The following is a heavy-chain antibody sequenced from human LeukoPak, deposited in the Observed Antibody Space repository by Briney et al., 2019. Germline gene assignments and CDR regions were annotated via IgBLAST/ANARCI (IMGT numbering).Heavy chain of an antibody. Sequence: SETLSLTCTVSGGSISSYYWSWIRQPAGKGLEWIGRIYTSGTTHYNPSLKSRVTMSVDTSKNQFSLKLSSVTAADTAVYYCARLSTVNTSFDYWGQGTLVTVSS. V-gene: IGHV4-4*07. J-gene: IGHJ4*02. D-gene: IGHD4-17*01. CDR2: IYTSGTT. CDR1: GGSISSYY. CDR3: ARLSTVNTSFDY.